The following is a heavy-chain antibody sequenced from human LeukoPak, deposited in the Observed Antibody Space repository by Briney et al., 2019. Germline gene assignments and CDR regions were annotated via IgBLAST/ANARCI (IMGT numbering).Heavy chain of an antibody. Sequence: SVKLSCMASAGTFSSYAIIWVPQAPGQGLEWMGGSSPILGIASYAQKVQARVTITADKSTSTAYMELRSLRSEDTAVYSCARATSIDRRGMDVWGQGTTVTVSS. CDR3: ARATSIDRRGMDV. CDR2: SSPILGIA. CDR1: AGTFSSYA. V-gene: IGHV1-69*04. J-gene: IGHJ6*02. D-gene: IGHD2/OR15-2a*01.